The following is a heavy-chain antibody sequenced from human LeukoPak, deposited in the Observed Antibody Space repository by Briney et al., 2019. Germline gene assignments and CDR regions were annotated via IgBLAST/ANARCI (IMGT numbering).Heavy chain of an antibody. CDR3: ARGLNRNDYGDYGY. V-gene: IGHV4-31*03. CDR1: GGSISSGGYY. D-gene: IGHD4-17*01. CDR2: IYYSGST. Sequence: SETLSLTCTVSGGSISSGGYYWSWIRQHPGKGLEWIGYIYYSGSTYYNPSLKSRVTISVDTSKNQFSLKLSSVTAADTAVYYCARGLNRNDYGDYGYWGQGTLVTVSS. J-gene: IGHJ4*02.